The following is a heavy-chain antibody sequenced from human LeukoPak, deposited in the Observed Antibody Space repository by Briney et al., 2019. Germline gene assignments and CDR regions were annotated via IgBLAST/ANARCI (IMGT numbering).Heavy chain of an antibody. J-gene: IGHJ2*01. D-gene: IGHD6-19*01. CDR1: GGTFSSYA. CDR3: ARSYSSGWQHYWYFDL. V-gene: IGHV1-69*13. Sequence: ASVKVSCKASGGTFSSYAISWVRQAPGQGLEWIGGIIPIFGTANYAQKFQGRVTITADESTSTAYMELSSLRSEDTAVYYCARSYSSGWQHYWYFDLWGRGTLVTVSS. CDR2: IIPIFGTA.